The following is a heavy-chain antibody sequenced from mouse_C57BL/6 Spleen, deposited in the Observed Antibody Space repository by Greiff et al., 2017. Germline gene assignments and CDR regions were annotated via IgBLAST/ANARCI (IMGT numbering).Heavy chain of an antibody. CDR3: VQEAC. J-gene: IGHJ3*01. CDR1: GYTFTSYW. CDR2: IDPSDSYT. Sequence: QVQLQQPGAELVKPGASVKLSCKASGYTFTSYWMQWVKQRPGQGLEWIGEIDPSDSYTNYNQKFKGKATLTVDTSSSTAYMQLSSLTSEDSAVSYCVQEACWGQGTLVTVSA. V-gene: IGHV1-50*01.